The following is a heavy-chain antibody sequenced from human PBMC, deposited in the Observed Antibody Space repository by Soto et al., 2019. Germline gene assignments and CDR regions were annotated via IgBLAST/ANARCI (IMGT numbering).Heavy chain of an antibody. CDR1: GYTFTSYY. V-gene: IGHV1-46*01. Sequence: QVQLVQSGAEVKKPGASVKVSCKASGYTFTSYYMHWVRQAPGQGLEWMGIINPSGGSTSYAQKFQGRVTMTRDTSTSTDYMELSRLRSEDTAVYYCARQARYCTNGVCSAYGMDVWGQGTTVTVSS. CDR2: INPSGGST. D-gene: IGHD2-8*01. CDR3: ARQARYCTNGVCSAYGMDV. J-gene: IGHJ6*02.